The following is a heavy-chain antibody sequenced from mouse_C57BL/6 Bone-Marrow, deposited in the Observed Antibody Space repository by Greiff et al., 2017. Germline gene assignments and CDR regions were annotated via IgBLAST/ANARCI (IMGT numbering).Heavy chain of an antibody. CDR3: SYGNLYAMDY. CDR2: IDPSDSYT. J-gene: IGHJ4*01. Sequence: QVQLQQPGAELVMPGASVKLSCKASGYTFTSYWMHWVKQRPGQGLEWIGEIDPSDSYTNYNQKFKGKSTLTVDKSSSTAYMQLSSLTSEDTAVYYCSYGNLYAMDYWGQGTSVTVSS. D-gene: IGHD2-1*01. CDR1: GYTFTSYW. V-gene: IGHV1-69*01.